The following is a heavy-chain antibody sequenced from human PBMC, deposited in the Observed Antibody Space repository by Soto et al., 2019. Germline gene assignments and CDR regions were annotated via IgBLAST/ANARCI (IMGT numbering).Heavy chain of an antibody. CDR2: IYYSGST. CDR1: GGSISSGGYY. J-gene: IGHJ4*02. D-gene: IGHD3-10*01. CDR3: ARHWYGSGTHYPFDS. Sequence: SETLSLSCTVSGGSISSGGYYWSWIRQHPGKGLEWIGYIYYSGSTYHNPSLKSRVTISVDTSKNQFSLKLSSVTAADTAVYFCARHWYGSGTHYPFDSWGQGTLVTVSS. V-gene: IGHV4-31*03.